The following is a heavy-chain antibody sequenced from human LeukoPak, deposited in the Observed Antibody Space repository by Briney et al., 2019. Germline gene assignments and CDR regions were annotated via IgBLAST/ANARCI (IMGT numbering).Heavy chain of an antibody. CDR3: ASHLWFGELLG. D-gene: IGHD3-10*01. Sequence: GGSLRLSCAASGFTFSSYEMNWVRQAPGKGLEWVSYISSSGSTIYYADSVKGRFTISKDNAKNSLYLQMNSLRAEDTAVYYCASHLWFGELLGWGQGTLVTVSS. CDR2: ISSSGSTI. CDR1: GFTFSSYE. J-gene: IGHJ4*02. V-gene: IGHV3-48*03.